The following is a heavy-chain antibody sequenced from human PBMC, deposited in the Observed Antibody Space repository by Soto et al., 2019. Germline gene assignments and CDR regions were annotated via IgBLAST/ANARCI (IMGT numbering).Heavy chain of an antibody. CDR1: GYSFTSYW. CDR2: IYPGDSDT. D-gene: IGHD3-3*02. CDR3: ARSARNRGPQQYWNYGMDV. J-gene: IGHJ6*02. V-gene: IGHV5-51*01. Sequence: PGESLKISCKGSGYSFTSYWIGWVRQMPGKGLEWMGIIYPGDSDTRCSPSFQGQVTISADKSISTAYLQWSSLKASDTAMYYCARSARNRGPQQYWNYGMDVWGQGTTVTVSS.